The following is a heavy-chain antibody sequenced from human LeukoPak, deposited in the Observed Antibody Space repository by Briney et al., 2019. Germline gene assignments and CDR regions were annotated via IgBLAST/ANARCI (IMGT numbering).Heavy chain of an antibody. CDR1: GGSISSSSYY. CDR3: ASFTIFGVVVYYSDY. Sequence: PSETLSLTCTVSGGSISSSSYYWGWIRQPPGEGLEWIGTIYYSGSTYYNPSLKSRVTISVDTSKNQFSLELSSVTAADTAVYYCASFTIFGVVVYYSDYWGQGTLVTVSS. CDR2: IYYSGST. J-gene: IGHJ4*02. D-gene: IGHD3-3*01. V-gene: IGHV4-39*01.